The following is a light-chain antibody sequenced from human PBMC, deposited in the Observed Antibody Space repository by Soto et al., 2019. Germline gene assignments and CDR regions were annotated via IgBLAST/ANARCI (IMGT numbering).Light chain of an antibody. J-gene: IGKJ1*01. CDR1: QSITIY. Sequence: DIQMTQSPSSLSASAGDRVTITCRASQSITIYLNWYQQKPGEAPNLLIFGASTLQSGVPSRFSGSGSGTDFTLTISSLQPEDFATYYCQQSYSTLWTFGQGTKVDI. CDR2: GAS. V-gene: IGKV1-39*01. CDR3: QQSYSTLWT.